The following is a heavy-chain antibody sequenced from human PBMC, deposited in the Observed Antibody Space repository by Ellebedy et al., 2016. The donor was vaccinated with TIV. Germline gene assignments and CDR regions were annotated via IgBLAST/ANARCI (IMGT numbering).Heavy chain of an antibody. D-gene: IGHD4-17*01. CDR3: AREGVHDYGDYPLYYFDY. J-gene: IGHJ4*02. CDR1: GGTFSSYA. V-gene: IGHV1-69*13. Sequence: SVKVSXXASGGTFSSYAISWVRQAPGQGLEWMGGIIPIFGTANYAQKFQGRVTITADESTSTAYMELSSLRSEDTAVYYCAREGVHDYGDYPLYYFDYWGQGTLVTVSS. CDR2: IIPIFGTA.